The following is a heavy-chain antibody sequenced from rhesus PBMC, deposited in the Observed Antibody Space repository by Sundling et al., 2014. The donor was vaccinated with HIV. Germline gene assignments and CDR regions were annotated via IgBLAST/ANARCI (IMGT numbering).Heavy chain of an antibody. CDR3: ARVNIWSLYFDY. CDR1: GGSISSSY. Sequence: QLQLQESGPGLVKPSETLSLTCAVSGGSISSSYWSWIRQAPGKGLEWIGFISGGGGGTNYNPSLNSRVTISTDTSKNQFSLKLSSVTAADTAVYYCARVNIWSLYFDYWGQGVLVTVSS. D-gene: IGHD3-3*01. V-gene: IGHV4-173*01. CDR2: ISGGGGGT. J-gene: IGHJ4*01.